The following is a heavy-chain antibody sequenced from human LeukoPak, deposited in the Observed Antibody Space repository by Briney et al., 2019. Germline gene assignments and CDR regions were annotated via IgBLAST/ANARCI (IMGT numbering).Heavy chain of an antibody. CDR1: GFTFSSYW. D-gene: IGHD3-10*01. CDR3: ARVGQYYYGSGSYYNAFDT. CDR2: IKQDGSEK. Sequence: GGSLRLSCAASGFTFSSYWMSWVRQAPGKGLEWVANIKQDGSEKYYVDSVKGRFTISRDNAKNSLYLQMNSLRAEDTAVYYCARVGQYYYGSGSYYNAFDTWGQGTMVTVSS. J-gene: IGHJ3*02. V-gene: IGHV3-7*01.